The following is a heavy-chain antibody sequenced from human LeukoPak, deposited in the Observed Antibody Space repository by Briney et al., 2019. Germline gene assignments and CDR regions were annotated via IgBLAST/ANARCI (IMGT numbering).Heavy chain of an antibody. V-gene: IGHV4-34*01. Sequence: PSETLSLTCAVYGGSFSGYYWSWIRQPPGKGLEWIGEINHSGSTNYNPSLKSRVTISVDTSKNQFSLKLSSVTAADTAVYYCARGPRPSDYWGQGTLVTVSS. CDR2: INHSGST. CDR3: ARGPRPSDY. J-gene: IGHJ4*02. CDR1: GGSFSGYY.